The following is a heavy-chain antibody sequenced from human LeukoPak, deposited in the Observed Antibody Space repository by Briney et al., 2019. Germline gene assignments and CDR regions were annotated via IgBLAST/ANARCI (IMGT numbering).Heavy chain of an antibody. Sequence: GESLKISCKGSGYSFTSYWSGWVRQMPGKGLEWMGIIYPGDSDTRYSPSFQGQVTISADKSISTAYLQWSSLKASDTAMYYCATEAAAGTDAFDIWGQGTMVTVSS. CDR2: IYPGDSDT. J-gene: IGHJ3*02. V-gene: IGHV5-51*01. D-gene: IGHD6-13*01. CDR1: GYSFTSYW. CDR3: ATEAAAGTDAFDI.